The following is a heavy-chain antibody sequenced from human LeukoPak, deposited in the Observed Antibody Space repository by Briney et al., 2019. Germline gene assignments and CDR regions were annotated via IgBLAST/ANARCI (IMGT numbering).Heavy chain of an antibody. CDR3: ARYKPQYRWDLYYFDY. J-gene: IGHJ4*02. CDR2: MKQDGSER. CDR1: GFTLSSYW. Sequence: GSLRLSCAASGFTLSSYWMSWVGQAPGKGLEWVANMKQDGSERYYVDSVKGRFTISRDNAKNSLDLEMNSLRAEDTSVYYCARYKPQYRWDLYYFDYWGQGTLVTVSS. D-gene: IGHD1-1*01. V-gene: IGHV3-7*01.